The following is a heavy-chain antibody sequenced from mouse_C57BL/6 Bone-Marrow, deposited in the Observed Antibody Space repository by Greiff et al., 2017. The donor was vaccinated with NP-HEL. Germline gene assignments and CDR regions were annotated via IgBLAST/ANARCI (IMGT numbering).Heavy chain of an antibody. CDR2: IYPGDGDT. CDR3: ARGRGYYCGSLAY. CDR1: GYAFSSSW. Sequence: QVQLQQSGPELVKPGASVKISCKASGYAFSSSWMNWVKQRPGKGLEWIGRIYPGDGDTNYNGKFKGKATLTADKSSSTAYMQLSSLTSEDSAVYFCARGRGYYCGSLAYWGQGTLVTVSA. V-gene: IGHV1-82*01. J-gene: IGHJ3*01. D-gene: IGHD1-1*01.